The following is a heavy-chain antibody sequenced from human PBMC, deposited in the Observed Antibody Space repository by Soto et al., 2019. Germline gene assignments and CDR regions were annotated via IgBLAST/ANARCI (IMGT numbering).Heavy chain of an antibody. D-gene: IGHD5-18*01. Sequence: ASVKVSCKASGYTFTSYYMHWVLQAPGQGLEWMGIINPSGGSTSYARKFQGRVTMTRDTSTSTVYMELSSLRSEDTAVYYCARGGHSYGYYYYGMDVWGQGTTVTAP. V-gene: IGHV1-46*01. CDR3: ARGGHSYGYYYYGMDV. CDR2: INPSGGST. J-gene: IGHJ6*02. CDR1: GYTFTSYY.